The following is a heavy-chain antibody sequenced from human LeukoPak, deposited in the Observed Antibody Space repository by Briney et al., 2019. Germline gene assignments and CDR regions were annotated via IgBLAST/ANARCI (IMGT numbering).Heavy chain of an antibody. CDR3: ARIYSSSSGGAIDY. D-gene: IGHD6-6*01. CDR1: GGSISSYY. V-gene: IGHV4-59*01. CDR2: IYYSGST. Sequence: PSETLSLTCTVSGGSISSYYWSWIRQPPGKGLEWIGYIYYSGSTNYNPSLKSRVTISVDTSKNQFSLKLSSVTAADTAVYYCARIYSSSSGGAIDYWGQGTLVTVSS. J-gene: IGHJ4*02.